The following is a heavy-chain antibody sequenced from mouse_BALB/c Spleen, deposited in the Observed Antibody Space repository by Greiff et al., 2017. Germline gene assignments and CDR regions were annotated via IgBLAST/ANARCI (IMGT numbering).Heavy chain of an antibody. V-gene: IGHV5-17*02. CDR2: ISSGSSTI. J-gene: IGHJ3*01. Sequence: EVNVVESGGGLVQPGGSRKLSCAASGFTFSSFGMHWVRQAPEKGLEWVAYISSGSSTIYYADTVKGRFTISRDNPKNTLFLQMTSLRSEDTAMYYCASDYYGSSYGWFAYWGQGTLVTVSA. D-gene: IGHD1-1*01. CDR3: ASDYYGSSYGWFAY. CDR1: GFTFSSFG.